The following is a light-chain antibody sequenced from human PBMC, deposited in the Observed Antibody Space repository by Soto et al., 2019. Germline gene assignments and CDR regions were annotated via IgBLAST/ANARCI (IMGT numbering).Light chain of an antibody. Sequence: VVAQSPLFRPAPPGQASPCLGMPSQSVWGSHLAWYQHKPGQAPRLLIYAASDRPTGIPDRFSGSGSGTDVTLTISRLEPEDFAVYYCQQYGRSPITFGLGTRLEIK. J-gene: IGKJ5*01. CDR1: QSVWGSH. CDR3: QQYGRSPIT. V-gene: IGKV3-20*01. CDR2: AAS.